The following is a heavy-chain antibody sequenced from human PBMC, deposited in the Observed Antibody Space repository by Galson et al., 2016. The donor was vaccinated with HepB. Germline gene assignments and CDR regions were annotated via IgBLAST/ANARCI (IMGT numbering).Heavy chain of an antibody. CDR2: ISNTGNTI. Sequence: SLRLSCAASGFSFSNYWMTWVRQAPGKGLEWISYISNTGNTIYYADSVKGRFTIDRDNAKNSVYLQMNTPRGEDTAVYNCATQLALIIVPGTFDSWGQGTLVTVSS. J-gene: IGHJ4*02. CDR3: ATQLALIIVPGTFDS. V-gene: IGHV3-11*01. CDR1: GFSFSNYW. D-gene: IGHD2/OR15-2a*01.